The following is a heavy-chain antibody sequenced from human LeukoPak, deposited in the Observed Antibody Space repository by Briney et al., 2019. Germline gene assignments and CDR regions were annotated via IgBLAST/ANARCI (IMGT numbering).Heavy chain of an antibody. D-gene: IGHD3-9*01. Sequence: SETLSLTCAVSGDSINRYYWSWIRRPPGRGREWIGHIHYSGKTDYNPSLKSRVTISLDTSKNQFSLKVSSVTAADTAIYYCARDRRDISIVPTTMGWIDPWGQGTLVTVSS. J-gene: IGHJ5*02. V-gene: IGHV4-59*01. CDR1: GDSINRYY. CDR3: ARDRRDISIVPTTMGWIDP. CDR2: IHYSGKT.